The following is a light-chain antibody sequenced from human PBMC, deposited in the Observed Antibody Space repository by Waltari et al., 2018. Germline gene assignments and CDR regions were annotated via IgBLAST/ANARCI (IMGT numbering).Light chain of an antibody. V-gene: IGKV4-1*01. J-gene: IGKJ2*01. CDR2: WAS. CDR3: QQYYTTPHT. Sequence: DIVMTQSPDSRAVSLGERATCNSRSSQSVLSVSTNKNYLAWYQHKPGQPPKLLIYWASTRESGVPDRFSGSGSGTDFTLTISSLQAEDVALYYCQQYYTTPHTFGQGTKLEIK. CDR1: QSVLSVSTNKNY.